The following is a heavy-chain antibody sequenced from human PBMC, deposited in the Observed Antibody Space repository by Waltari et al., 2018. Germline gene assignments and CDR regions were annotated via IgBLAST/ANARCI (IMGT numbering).Heavy chain of an antibody. CDR1: GGAITSKRHH. V-gene: IGHV4-39*01. CDR3: ATYIVASIGTAAFDV. D-gene: IGHD2-21*01. CDR2: ISYSGAT. J-gene: IGHJ3*01. Sequence: QLHLQESGPGLVKPSETLSLTCGVPGGAITSKRHHWRRIRQPRGKGPGWTGTISYSGATYNTPSLQSRVTISVHTSRNQYSLKLTTVTAADTAVYYCATYIVASIGTAAFDVWGQGTMVTVSS.